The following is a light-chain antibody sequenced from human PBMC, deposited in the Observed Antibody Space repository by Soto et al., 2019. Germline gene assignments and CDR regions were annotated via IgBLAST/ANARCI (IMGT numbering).Light chain of an antibody. CDR3: QQYGSSTLT. J-gene: IGKJ4*01. CDR1: QSVSSSY. Sequence: EIVLTQSPGTLSLSPGERATLSCRASQSVSSSYLAWYQQKPGQAPRLLIFGASNRANGIPDRFSDSGSGTDFTLTISRLEPEDFAVFYCQQYGSSTLTFGGGTKVDIK. V-gene: IGKV3-20*01. CDR2: GAS.